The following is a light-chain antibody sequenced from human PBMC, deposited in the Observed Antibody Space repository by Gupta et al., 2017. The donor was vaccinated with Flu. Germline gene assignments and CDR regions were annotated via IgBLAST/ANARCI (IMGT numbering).Light chain of an antibody. CDR1: QSLLHSNGYNY. J-gene: IGKJ3*01. CDR3: MQALQTRT. CDR2: LGS. Sequence: DIVMTQSSLSLPVTPGEPASISCRSSQSLLHSNGYNYLDWYRQKPGQSPQLLIYLGSNRASGVPDRFSGSGSGTDFTLKISRVEAEDVGVYYCMQALQTRTFGPGTKVEIK. V-gene: IGKV2-28*01.